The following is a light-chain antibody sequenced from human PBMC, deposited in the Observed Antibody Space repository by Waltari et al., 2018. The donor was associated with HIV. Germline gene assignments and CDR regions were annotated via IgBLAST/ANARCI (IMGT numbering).Light chain of an antibody. Sequence: QSALTQPASVSGSPGQSITVSCTGTSSDVGAYNYVSWYQQPPGTAPKLVIYEVSYRPSGISNRFSGSKSGNTASLTISGLQTEDEADYYCSSFTTTSTLLFGGGTKVTVL. V-gene: IGLV2-14*01. J-gene: IGLJ2*01. CDR3: SSFTTTSTLL. CDR2: EVS. CDR1: SSDVGAYNY.